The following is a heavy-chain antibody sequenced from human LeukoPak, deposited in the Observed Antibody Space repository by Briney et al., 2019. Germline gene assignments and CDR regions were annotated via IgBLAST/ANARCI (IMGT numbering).Heavy chain of an antibody. CDR1: GFTFTSSA. V-gene: IGHV1-58*02. CDR2: IVVGSGNT. D-gene: IGHD3-10*01. J-gene: IGHJ6*02. Sequence: SVTVSCTASGFTFTSSAMQWVRQARGQRLEWIGWIVVGSGNTNYAQKFQERVTITRDMSTSTAYMELSSLRSEDTAVYYCAAEYYGSGSYPSDYGMDVWGQGTTVTVSS. CDR3: AAEYYGSGSYPSDYGMDV.